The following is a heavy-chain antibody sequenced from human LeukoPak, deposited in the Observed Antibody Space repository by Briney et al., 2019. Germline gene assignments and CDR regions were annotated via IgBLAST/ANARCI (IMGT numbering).Heavy chain of an antibody. CDR2: IIPIFGTA. Sequence: GASVKVSCKASGSTFSSYAISWVRQAPGQGLEWMGGIIPIFGTANYAQKLQGRVTITADESTSTAYMELSSLRSEDTAVYYCASGSYYYDSSGYYYTGPFDYWGQGTLVTVSS. D-gene: IGHD3-22*01. CDR3: ASGSYYYDSSGYYYTGPFDY. J-gene: IGHJ4*02. V-gene: IGHV1-69*13. CDR1: GSTFSSYA.